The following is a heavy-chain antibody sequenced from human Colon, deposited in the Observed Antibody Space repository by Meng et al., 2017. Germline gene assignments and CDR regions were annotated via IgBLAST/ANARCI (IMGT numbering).Heavy chain of an antibody. CDR3: ARRVRGVISWFDP. J-gene: IGHJ5*02. CDR1: GTSISRSNW. Sequence: QGQLQESGPGLVKPSGTLSLTCAVSGTSISRSNWWTWVRQAPGKGLEWIGEINHSGSTNYNPSLKSRVTISVDTSKNQFSLKLSSVTAADTAVYYCARRVRGVISWFDPWGQGTLVTVSS. D-gene: IGHD3-10*01. V-gene: IGHV4-4*02. CDR2: INHSGST.